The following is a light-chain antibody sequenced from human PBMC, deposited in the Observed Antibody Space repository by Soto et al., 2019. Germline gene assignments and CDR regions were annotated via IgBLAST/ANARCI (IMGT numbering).Light chain of an antibody. CDR3: SSYTSSSTWV. CDR2: EVS. Sequence: QSALTQPASVSGSPGQSITISCTGTSSDVGGYNYVSWYQQHPGKAPKLMIYEVSNRPSGVSNRFSGSKSGNTASLTISGLQAEDDAYYYCSSYTSSSTWVFGGGTKVTVL. V-gene: IGLV2-14*01. CDR1: SSDVGGYNY. J-gene: IGLJ3*02.